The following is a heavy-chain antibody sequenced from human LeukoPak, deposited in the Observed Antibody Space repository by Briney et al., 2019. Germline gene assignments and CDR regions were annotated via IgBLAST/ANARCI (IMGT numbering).Heavy chain of an antibody. V-gene: IGHV4-34*01. D-gene: IGHD6-13*01. CDR2: INHSGST. CDR1: GGSFSGYY. J-gene: IGHJ6*03. Sequence: PSETLSLTCAVYGGSFSGYYWSWIRQPPGKGLEWIGEINHSGSTNYNPSLKSRVTISVDTSKNQFSLKLSSVTAADTAVYYCARADYSSTLSHDYYYMDVWGKGTTVTVSS. CDR3: ARADYSSTLSHDYYYMDV.